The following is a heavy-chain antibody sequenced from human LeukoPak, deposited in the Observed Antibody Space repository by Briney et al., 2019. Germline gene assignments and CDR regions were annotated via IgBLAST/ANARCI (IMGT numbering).Heavy chain of an antibody. CDR3: VRVSRGSGGYFDY. CDR2: ISSSSSYI. CDR1: GFTFSSYS. Sequence: MTGGSLRLSCAASGFTFSSYSMNWVRQAPGKGLEWVSSISSSSSYIYYADSVKGRFTISRDNAKNSLYLQMNSLRPEDTAVYYCVRVSRGSGGYFDYWGQGTLVTVSS. V-gene: IGHV3-21*01. D-gene: IGHD3-10*01. J-gene: IGHJ4*02.